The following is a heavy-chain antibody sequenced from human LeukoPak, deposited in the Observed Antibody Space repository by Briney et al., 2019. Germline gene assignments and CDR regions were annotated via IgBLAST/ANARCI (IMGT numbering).Heavy chain of an antibody. Sequence: GGSLRLSCAASGLTFSSYEMNWVRQAPGKGLEWVSTIRSNGDTAYNADSVKGRFTISRDNSKNTLYLQMNSLRVEDTAIYYCAKGQELDDGVFDSWGQGTLVTVSS. CDR1: GLTFSSYE. CDR2: IRSNGDTA. CDR3: AKGQELDDGVFDS. J-gene: IGHJ4*02. D-gene: IGHD1-1*01. V-gene: IGHV3-23*01.